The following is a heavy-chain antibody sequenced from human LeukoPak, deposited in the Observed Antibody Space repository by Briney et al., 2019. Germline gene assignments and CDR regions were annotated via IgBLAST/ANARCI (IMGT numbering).Heavy chain of an antibody. CDR1: GYRFTNYW. D-gene: IGHD5-24*01. Sequence: GESLKISCKDSGYRFTNYWNVWVRQMPGKGLEWMGSIYFGDSDTRYSPSFQGQVTFSADKSIGSAYLQWSSLKASDTAIYYCARRRDGYNYYFDYWGQGTLVTVSS. V-gene: IGHV5-51*01. CDR3: ARRRDGYNYYFDY. J-gene: IGHJ4*02. CDR2: IYFGDSDT.